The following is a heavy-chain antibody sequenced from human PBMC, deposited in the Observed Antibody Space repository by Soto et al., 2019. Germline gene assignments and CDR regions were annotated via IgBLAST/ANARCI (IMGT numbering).Heavy chain of an antibody. Sequence: QVQLVESGGGVVQPGRSLRLSCAASGFTFSSYGMHWVRQAPGKGLEWVAVISYDGSNKYYADSVKGRFTISRDNSKNTLYLQMNSLRAEDTAEYYCAKEGAMGDWFDPWGQGTLVTVSS. CDR2: ISYDGSNK. CDR3: AKEGAMGDWFDP. J-gene: IGHJ5*02. CDR1: GFTFSSYG. V-gene: IGHV3-30*18.